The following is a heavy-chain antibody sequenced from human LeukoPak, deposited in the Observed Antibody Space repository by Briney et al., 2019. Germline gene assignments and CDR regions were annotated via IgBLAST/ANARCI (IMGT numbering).Heavy chain of an antibody. D-gene: IGHD3-10*01. Sequence: PGGSLRLSCAASGLTFSSYGMHWVRQAPGKGLEWVAFIRYDGSNKYYADSVKGRFTISRDNSKNTLYLQMNSLRAEDTAVYYCAKDLENYYGSGSQDYWGQGTLVTVSS. CDR3: AKDLENYYGSGSQDY. CDR1: GLTFSSYG. V-gene: IGHV3-30*02. J-gene: IGHJ4*02. CDR2: IRYDGSNK.